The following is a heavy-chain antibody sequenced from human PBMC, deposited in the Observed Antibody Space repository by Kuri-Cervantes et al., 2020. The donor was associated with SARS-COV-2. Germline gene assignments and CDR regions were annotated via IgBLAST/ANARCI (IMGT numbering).Heavy chain of an antibody. V-gene: IGHV1-2*04. CDR3: ARGMVRGLIQSYYYGMDV. Sequence: ASVKVSCKASGYTFSDYYMYWVRQAPGQGLEWMGWINPNSGGTNYAQKFQGWVTMTRDTSSTGYMELSRLRSDDTAVYYCARGMVRGLIQSYYYGMDVWGQGTTVTVPS. J-gene: IGHJ6*02. CDR1: GYTFSDYY. CDR2: INPNSGGT. D-gene: IGHD3-10*01.